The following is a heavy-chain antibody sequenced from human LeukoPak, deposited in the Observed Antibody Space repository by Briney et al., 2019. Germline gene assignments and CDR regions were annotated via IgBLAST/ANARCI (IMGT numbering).Heavy chain of an antibody. V-gene: IGHV3-9*01. CDR1: GFTFDDYA. CDR3: AKEGSGWSPSG. CDR2: ISWNSGSI. Sequence: SLRLSCAASGFTFDDYAMHWVRQAPGKGLEWGSGISWNSGSIGYADSVKGRFTISRDNAKNSLYLQMNSLRAEDTALYYCAKEGSGWSPSGWGQGTLVTVSS. J-gene: IGHJ4*02. D-gene: IGHD6-19*01.